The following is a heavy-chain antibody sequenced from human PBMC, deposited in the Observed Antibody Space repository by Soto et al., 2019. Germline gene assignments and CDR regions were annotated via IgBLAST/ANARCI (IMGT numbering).Heavy chain of an antibody. V-gene: IGHV3-23*01. Sequence: GGSLRLSCAASGFTFSSYAMSWVRQAPGKGLEWVSAISGSGGSTYYADSVKGRFTISRDNSKNTLYLQMNSLRAEDTAVYYCAKDAVAGSTYYYYYMDVWGKGTTVTVSS. D-gene: IGHD6-19*01. CDR1: GFTFSSYA. CDR2: ISGSGGST. CDR3: AKDAVAGSTYYYYYMDV. J-gene: IGHJ6*03.